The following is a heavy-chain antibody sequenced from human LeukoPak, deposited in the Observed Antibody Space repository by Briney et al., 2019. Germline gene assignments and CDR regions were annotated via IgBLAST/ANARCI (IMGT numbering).Heavy chain of an antibody. D-gene: IGHD3-10*01. Sequence: SQTLSLTCAVSGGSISSGGHSWSWIRQPPGKGLEWIGYIYHSGSTYYNPSLKSRVTISVDRSKIQSSLKLSSVTAADTAVYYCAREVGGTGVFDYWGQGTLVTVSS. CDR1: GGSISSGGHS. J-gene: IGHJ4*02. V-gene: IGHV4-30-2*01. CDR2: IYHSGST. CDR3: AREVGGTGVFDY.